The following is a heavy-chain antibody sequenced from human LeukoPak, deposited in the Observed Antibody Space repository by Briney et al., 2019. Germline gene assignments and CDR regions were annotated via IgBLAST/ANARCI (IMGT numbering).Heavy chain of an antibody. V-gene: IGHV5-10-1*01. Sequence: GESLKTSCKGPGYRFSRYWIRWGPQIPGKGLGWRGRIDPGATITKYRPSLEGRVTISADKSLSTVYLQWSSLKVSDTAIYYCARDGGGVSSWVSHWGQGTLVTVSS. J-gene: IGHJ4*02. CDR3: ARDGGGVSSWVSH. CDR2: IDPGATIT. D-gene: IGHD2-8*02. CDR1: GYRFSRYW.